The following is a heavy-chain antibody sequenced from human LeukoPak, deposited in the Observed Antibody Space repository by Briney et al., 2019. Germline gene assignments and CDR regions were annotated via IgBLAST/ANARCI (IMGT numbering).Heavy chain of an antibody. CDR3: AREYCIGGNCQYYFDY. CDR2: ISSNGGSP. J-gene: IGHJ4*02. Sequence: GGPLRLSCAASGFTFSSYAMHWVRQAPGKGLEYVSAISSNGGSPYYANSVKGRFTISRDNSKNTLYLQMSSLRAEDMAVYYCAREYCIGGNCQYYFDYWGQGTLVTVSS. V-gene: IGHV3-64*01. CDR1: GFTFSSYA. D-gene: IGHD2-15*01.